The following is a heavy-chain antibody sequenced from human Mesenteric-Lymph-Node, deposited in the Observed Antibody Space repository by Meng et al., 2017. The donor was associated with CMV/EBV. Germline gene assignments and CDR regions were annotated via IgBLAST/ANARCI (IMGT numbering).Heavy chain of an antibody. CDR2: IDPSDSYI. J-gene: IGHJ4*02. D-gene: IGHD2-2*01. CDR1: GYSFTTYW. CDR3: ARMGSSASYFDY. Sequence: CKGSGYSFTTYWISWVRQMPGKGLEWTGRIDPSDSYINYSPSFQGHVTISTDKSTSTAYLQWSSLKASDTAIYYCARMGSSASYFDYWGQGTLVTVSS. V-gene: IGHV5-10-1*01.